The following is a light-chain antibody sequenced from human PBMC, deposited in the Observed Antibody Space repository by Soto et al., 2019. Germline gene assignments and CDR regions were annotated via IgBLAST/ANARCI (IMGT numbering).Light chain of an antibody. J-gene: IGKJ1*01. V-gene: IGKV1-9*01. Sequence: DIQLTQSPSFPYSSLGDRESNTFRASQGVSIDLAWYQQNPWKAPKLLIYAVSTLQSGVPSRFSGSGSGTEFTLTISGLQPEDFATYYSQQLNSYPRTFGQGTKV. CDR1: QGVSID. CDR2: AVS. CDR3: QQLNSYPRT.